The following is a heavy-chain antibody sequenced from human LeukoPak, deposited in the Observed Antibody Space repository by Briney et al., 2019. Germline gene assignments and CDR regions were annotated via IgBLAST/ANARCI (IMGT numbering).Heavy chain of an antibody. Sequence: GGFLRLSCTASGFTFSRYWMSWVRQAPGKGLEWVANIKQDGSDKYYVYSVKGRFTVSRDNAKNSLYLQMNSLRADDTAVYFCARIGYSSSSIDYWGQGTLVTVSS. V-gene: IGHV3-7*01. CDR3: ARIGYSSSSIDY. J-gene: IGHJ4*02. CDR2: IKQDGSDK. CDR1: GFTFSRYW. D-gene: IGHD6-6*01.